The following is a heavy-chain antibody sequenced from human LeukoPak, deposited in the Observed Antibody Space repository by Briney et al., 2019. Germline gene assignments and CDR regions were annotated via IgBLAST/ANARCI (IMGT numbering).Heavy chain of an antibody. Sequence: GGSLRLSCAASGFTFSTYWMGWVRQAPGKGLEWVANIIQDGSEKYYVDSVKGRFTISRDNAKNSLYLQLNSLRAEDTAVYYCARDCTSTSCFDYWGQGTLVTVSS. CDR1: GFTFSTYW. CDR2: IIQDGSEK. J-gene: IGHJ4*02. D-gene: IGHD2-2*01. CDR3: ARDCTSTSCFDY. V-gene: IGHV3-7*01.